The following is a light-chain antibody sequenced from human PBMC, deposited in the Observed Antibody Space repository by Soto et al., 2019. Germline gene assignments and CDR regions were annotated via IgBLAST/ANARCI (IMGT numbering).Light chain of an antibody. J-gene: IGKJ1*01. V-gene: IGKV3-11*01. CDR1: QNISTY. Sequence: EIVLTHSPATLSLSPGEGASLSCRASQNISTYLAWYQQRPGQVPRLLIYGVSKRAPAIPPRFSGSGSGTDFTLSVSGLETEDFATYYCQQRTNSPPWTFGQGTRVELK. CDR2: GVS. CDR3: QQRTNSPPWT.